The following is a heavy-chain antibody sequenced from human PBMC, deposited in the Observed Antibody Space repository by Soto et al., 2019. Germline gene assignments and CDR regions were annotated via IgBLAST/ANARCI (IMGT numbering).Heavy chain of an antibody. CDR1: GFTFSSYW. J-gene: IGHJ4*02. CDR2: IKQDGSEN. Sequence: EVQLVESGGGLVQPGGSLRLSCAASGFTFSSYWMSWVRQAPGKGLEWVANIKQDGSENYYVDSVKGRFTISRDNAKNSLSLQMNSMRAEDTAVYYCARYNHQRVFDYWGQGTLVTVS. V-gene: IGHV3-7*05. CDR3: ARYNHQRVFDY. D-gene: IGHD1-1*01.